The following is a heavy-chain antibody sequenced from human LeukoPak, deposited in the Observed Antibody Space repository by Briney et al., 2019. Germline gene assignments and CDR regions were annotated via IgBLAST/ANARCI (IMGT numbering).Heavy chain of an antibody. Sequence: ASVKVSCKASGYTFTSYGISWVRQAPGQGLEWMGWISAYNGNTNYAQKLQGRVTMTTDTSTSTAYMELRSLRSDDTAVYYCARDTDIVVVPAAPGYWGRGTLVTVSS. CDR3: ARDTDIVVVPAAPGY. J-gene: IGHJ4*02. D-gene: IGHD2-2*01. CDR2: ISAYNGNT. CDR1: GYTFTSYG. V-gene: IGHV1-18*01.